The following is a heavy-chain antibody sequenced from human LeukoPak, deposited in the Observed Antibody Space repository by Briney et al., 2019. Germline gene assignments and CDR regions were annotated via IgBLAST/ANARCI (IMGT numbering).Heavy chain of an antibody. J-gene: IGHJ4*02. Sequence: WASVKVSCKPSGYTFTSSDISWLRQAPGQGLEWLAWISGANGDTYYSQKLQGRVTVTTDTSTSIAYMELRDLGSDDTAVYYCARGGFSGSYYRGHDYWGQGTPVTVSS. CDR3: ARGGFSGSYYRGHDY. CDR2: ISGANGDT. CDR1: GYTFTSSD. V-gene: IGHV1-18*01. D-gene: IGHD3-10*01.